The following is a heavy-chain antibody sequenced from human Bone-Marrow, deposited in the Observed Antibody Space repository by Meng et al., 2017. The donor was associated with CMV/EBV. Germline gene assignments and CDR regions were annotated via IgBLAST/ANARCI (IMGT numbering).Heavy chain of an antibody. J-gene: IGHJ4*02. CDR1: GYTFTSYY. CDR2: INPSGGST. Sequence: ASVKVSCKACGYTFTSYYMHWVRQAPGQGLEWMGIINPSGGSTSYAQKFKGRVTMTRDTSTSTVYMELSSLRVEDTAVYYCARGGGGIYSNFPSDYWGQGTLVTVSS. V-gene: IGHV1-46*01. D-gene: IGHD4-11*01. CDR3: ARGGGGIYSNFPSDY.